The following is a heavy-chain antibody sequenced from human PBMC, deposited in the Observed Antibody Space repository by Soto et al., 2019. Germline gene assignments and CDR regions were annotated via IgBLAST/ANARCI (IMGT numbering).Heavy chain of an antibody. CDR1: GYTFTSYG. CDR2: ISAYNGNT. CDR3: ARVVLLGFGELFRDYYGMDV. Sequence: QVQLVQSGAEVKKPGASVKVSCKASGYTFTSYGISWVRQAPGQGLEWMGWISAYNGNTNYAQKLQGRVTMTTDTSTSTAYMELRSLRSEDTAVYYCARVVLLGFGELFRDYYGMDVWGQGTTVTVSS. V-gene: IGHV1-18*01. D-gene: IGHD3-10*01. J-gene: IGHJ6*02.